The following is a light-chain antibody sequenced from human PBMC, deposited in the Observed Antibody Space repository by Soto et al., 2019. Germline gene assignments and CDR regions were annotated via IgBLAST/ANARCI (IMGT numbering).Light chain of an antibody. CDR2: DAS. J-gene: IGKJ4*01. CDR1: QSGNNY. CDR3: QQRGNWL. Sequence: EIVLTQTPATLSLSPGERATVSCWTSQSGNNYFAWYQQKPGQAPRLLIYDASKRAPGVPARFSGGGSGTDFTLTISSLEPEDSAVYYCQQRGNWLFGGGTKVDIK. V-gene: IGKV3-11*01.